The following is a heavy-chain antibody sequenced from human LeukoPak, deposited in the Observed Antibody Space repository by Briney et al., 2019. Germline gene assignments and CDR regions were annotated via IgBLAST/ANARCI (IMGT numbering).Heavy chain of an antibody. D-gene: IGHD2-2*02. J-gene: IGHJ4*02. Sequence: EASVKVSCKASGYTFTSYGISWVRQAPGQGLEWMGWISAYNGNTNYAQKLQGRVTMTTDTSTSTANMELRSLRSDDTAVYYCARHDCSSTSCYIGFDYWGQGTLVTVSS. CDR1: GYTFTSYG. V-gene: IGHV1-18*01. CDR2: ISAYNGNT. CDR3: ARHDCSSTSCYIGFDY.